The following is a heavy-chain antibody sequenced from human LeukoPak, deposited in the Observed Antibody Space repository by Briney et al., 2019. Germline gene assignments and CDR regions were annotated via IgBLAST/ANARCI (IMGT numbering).Heavy chain of an antibody. CDR1: GYSFSTYW. D-gene: IGHD6-6*01. CDR3: AGRGRSSSHSDI. V-gene: IGHV5-51*01. Sequence: GESPKISCQGSGYSFSTYWIGWVRQMPGKGLEWMVMSYPADSDPRCRPSSEGQVTISADTSIRTAYLRWDSLKASATAMYSCAGRGRSSSHSDIWGQGTLVIVAS. CDR2: SYPADSDP. J-gene: IGHJ4*02.